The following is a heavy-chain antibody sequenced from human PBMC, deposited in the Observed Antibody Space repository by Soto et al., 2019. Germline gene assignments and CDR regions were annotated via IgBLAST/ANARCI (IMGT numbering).Heavy chain of an antibody. J-gene: IGHJ5*02. CDR3: ARDFGITIFPYAP. CDR2: IVVGSGRT. Sequence: SVKVSCKASGFTFTSSAMQWVRQGRGQRLEWIGWIVVGSGRTNYAQKFQERVTITRDMSTSTAYMELSSLRSEDTAVYYCARDFGITIFPYAPWGQGTLVTVSS. D-gene: IGHD3-9*01. CDR1: GFTFTSSA. V-gene: IGHV1-58*02.